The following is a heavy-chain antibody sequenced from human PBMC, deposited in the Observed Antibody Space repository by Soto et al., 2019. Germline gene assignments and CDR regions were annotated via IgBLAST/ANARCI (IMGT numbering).Heavy chain of an antibody. Sequence: ASVKVSCKASGYTFTSYAMHWVRQAPGQRLEWMGWINAGNGNTKYPQKFQGGVTITRDTSASTAYMELSSLRSEDTAVYYCARGRYSYYDYVWGSYRQGDFDYWGQGTLVTVSS. CDR1: GYTFTSYA. J-gene: IGHJ4*02. CDR2: INAGNGNT. D-gene: IGHD3-16*02. CDR3: ARGRYSYYDYVWGSYRQGDFDY. V-gene: IGHV1-3*01.